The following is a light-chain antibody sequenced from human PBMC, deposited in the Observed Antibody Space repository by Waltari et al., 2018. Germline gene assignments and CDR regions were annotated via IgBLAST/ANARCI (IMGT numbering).Light chain of an antibody. CDR1: QGIGHN. CDR3: QQGYSYPLT. CDR2: RAS. Sequence: DIQMTQSPSSLSASVGDTVTITCQASQGIGHNLNWYQQKPGKAPKLLIYRASSLQSGIPCRFSGSGSGTDFTLTISSLQPEDFATYYCQQGYSYPLTFGGGTKVEIK. V-gene: IGKV1-16*01. J-gene: IGKJ4*01.